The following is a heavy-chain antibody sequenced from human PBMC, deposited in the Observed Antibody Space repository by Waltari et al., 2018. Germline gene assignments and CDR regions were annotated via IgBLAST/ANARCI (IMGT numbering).Heavy chain of an antibody. CDR1: GYTFTSYD. J-gene: IGHJ6*02. D-gene: IGHD2-8*01. Sequence: QVQLVQSGAEVKKPGASVKVSCKASGYTFTSYDINWVRQATGQGLEWMGWMNPNSGNAGYAQKFQGRVTMTRNTSISTAYMELSSLRSEDTAVYYCAKGVLMVYAMGFDGMDVWGQGTTVTVSS. CDR2: MNPNSGNA. V-gene: IGHV1-8*01. CDR3: AKGVLMVYAMGFDGMDV.